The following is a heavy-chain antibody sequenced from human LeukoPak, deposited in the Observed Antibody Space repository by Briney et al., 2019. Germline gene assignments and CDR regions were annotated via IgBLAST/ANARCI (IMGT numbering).Heavy chain of an antibody. Sequence: SETLSLTCTVSGASISNHYWSRIRQPPGKGLEWIGYIYDSETTNYNPSLKSRVTMSVDTSKNQFSLKLSSVTAADTALYYCASRPGGSTWYGVFDYWSRGTLVTVSS. V-gene: IGHV4-59*11. J-gene: IGHJ4*02. CDR1: GASISNHY. CDR2: IYDSETT. CDR3: ASRPGGSTWYGVFDY. D-gene: IGHD6-13*01.